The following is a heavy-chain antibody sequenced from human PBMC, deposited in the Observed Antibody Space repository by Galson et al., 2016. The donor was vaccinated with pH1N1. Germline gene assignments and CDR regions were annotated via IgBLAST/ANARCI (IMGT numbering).Heavy chain of an antibody. J-gene: IGHJ5*02. CDR2: IYYTGST. CDR3: VRAYYDSSPRNWFDP. Sequence: NWVRQAPGKGLEWIGYIYYTGSTYYNPSLKSRVIISVDTSKNQVSLNLSSVTAADTAVYYCVRAYYDSSPRNWFDPWGQGTLVTVSS. D-gene: IGHD3-22*01. V-gene: IGHV4-31*02.